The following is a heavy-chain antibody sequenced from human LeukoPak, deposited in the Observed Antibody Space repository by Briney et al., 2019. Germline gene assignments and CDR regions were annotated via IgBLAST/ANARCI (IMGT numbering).Heavy chain of an antibody. J-gene: IGHJ4*02. D-gene: IGHD1-1*01. V-gene: IGHV3-53*01. CDR3: ARGPAGYD. CDR2: IYSGGST. CDR1: GFTVSSNH. Sequence: GGSLRLSCAASGFTVSSNHMSWVRQAPGKGLEWVSVIYSGGSTDYADSVKGRFTISRDNLKNTLYLQMNSLRAEDTAVYYCARGPAGYDWGQGTLVTFSS.